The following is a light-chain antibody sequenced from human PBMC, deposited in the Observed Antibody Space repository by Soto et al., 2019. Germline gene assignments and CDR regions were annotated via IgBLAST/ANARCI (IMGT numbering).Light chain of an antibody. CDR1: QSVSSSY. CDR3: QQYGSSPPGT. Sequence: EIVLTQSPGTLSLSPGERATLSCRASQSVSSSYLAWYQQKPGQAPGLLIYGASSRATGIPDRFSGSGSGTDFTLTLSRLEAEDFAVYYCQQYGSSPPGTFGQGTKVEIK. J-gene: IGKJ1*01. V-gene: IGKV3-20*01. CDR2: GAS.